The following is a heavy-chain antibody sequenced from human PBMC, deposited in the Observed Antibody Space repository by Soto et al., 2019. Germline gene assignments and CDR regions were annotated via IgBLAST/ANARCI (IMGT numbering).Heavy chain of an antibody. CDR1: GFTFSKYY. CDR2: ISSSGIHT. CDR3: ASQAIVGATTGDY. Sequence: QVQLVESGGGLVKPGGSLRLSCSASGFTFSKYYMSWIRQAPGKGLEWISYISSSGIHTNYADSVKGRFTISRDNAKNSLYLQMNSLRAEDTAVYFCASQAIVGATTGDYWGQGILVTVSS. D-gene: IGHD1-26*01. V-gene: IGHV3-11*05. J-gene: IGHJ4*02.